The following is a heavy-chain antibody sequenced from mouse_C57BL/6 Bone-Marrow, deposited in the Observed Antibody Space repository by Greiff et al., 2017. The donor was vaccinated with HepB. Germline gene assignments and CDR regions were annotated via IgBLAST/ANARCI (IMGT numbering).Heavy chain of an antibody. CDR3: ERKGRYYCSSYGYYFGY. CDR1: GYAFSSSW. V-gene: IGHV1-82*01. J-gene: IGHJ2*01. D-gene: IGHD1-1*01. Sequence: VMLVESGPELVKPGASVKISCKASGYAFSSSWMNWVKQRPGKGLEWIGRIYPGDGDTNYNGKFKGKATLTADKSSSTAYMQLGSLTSEDSAVYFWERKGRYYCSSYGYYFGYWGQGTTLTVSS. CDR2: IYPGDGDT.